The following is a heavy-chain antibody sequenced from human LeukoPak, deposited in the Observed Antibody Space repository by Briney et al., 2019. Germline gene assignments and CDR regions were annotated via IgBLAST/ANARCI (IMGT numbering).Heavy chain of an antibody. V-gene: IGHV3-23*01. D-gene: IGHD3-22*01. CDR3: ATMVTSPTYYYDSSGYEDY. CDR1: GFTFSSYA. CDR2: ISGSGGST. J-gene: IGHJ4*02. Sequence: GGSLRLSCAASGFTFSSYAMSWVRQAPGKGLEWVSAISGSGGSTYYAHSVKGRFTISRDNSKNTLYLQMNSLRAEDTAVYYCATMVTSPTYYYDSSGYEDYWGQGTLVTVSS.